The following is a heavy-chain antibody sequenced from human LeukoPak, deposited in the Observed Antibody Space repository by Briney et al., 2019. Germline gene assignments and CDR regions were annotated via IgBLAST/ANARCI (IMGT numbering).Heavy chain of an antibody. D-gene: IGHD6-6*01. Sequence: GGSLRLSCAPSGFTFSSYEMNWVRQAPGKGLEWVSYISSSGSTIYYADSAKGRFSISRDNAKHSLYLQMNSLRVEDTAVYYCARGGAARPIDYWGQGTLVIVSS. CDR2: ISSSGSTI. CDR1: GFTFSSYE. J-gene: IGHJ4*02. V-gene: IGHV3-48*03. CDR3: ARGGAARPIDY.